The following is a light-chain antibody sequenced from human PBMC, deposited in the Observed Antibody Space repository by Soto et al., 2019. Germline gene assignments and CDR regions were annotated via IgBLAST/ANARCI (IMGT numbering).Light chain of an antibody. CDR2: DDN. CDR1: SGDVGAYNY. Sequence: SVLAQPAPLSGSPGQSITISRTGTSGDVGAYNYVSWYQQLPGTAPKLLIYDDNKRPSGIPDRFSGSKSGTSATLGITGFQTGDEADYYCGSWDSSLSAYVFGTGTKVTVL. V-gene: IGLV1-51*01. J-gene: IGLJ1*01. CDR3: GSWDSSLSAYV.